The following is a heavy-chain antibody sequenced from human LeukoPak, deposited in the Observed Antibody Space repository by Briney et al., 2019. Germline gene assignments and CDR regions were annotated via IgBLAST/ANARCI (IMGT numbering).Heavy chain of an antibody. CDR1: GGSISSGGYY. V-gene: IGHV4-31*03. CDR3: ARDSRIAAAGTRSAFDI. D-gene: IGHD6-13*01. Sequence: SETLSLTCTVSGGSISSGGYYWRWIRQHPGKGLEWIGYIYYSGSTYYNPSLKSRVTISVDTSKNQFSLKLSSVTAADTAVYYCARDSRIAAAGTRSAFDIWGQGTMVTVSS. J-gene: IGHJ3*02. CDR2: IYYSGST.